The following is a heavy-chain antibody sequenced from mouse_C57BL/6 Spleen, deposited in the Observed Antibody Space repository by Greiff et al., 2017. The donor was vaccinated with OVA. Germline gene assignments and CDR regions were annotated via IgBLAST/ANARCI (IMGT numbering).Heavy chain of an antibody. V-gene: IGHV5-17*01. J-gene: IGHJ4*01. CDR2: ISSGSSTI. D-gene: IGHD2-3*01. CDR1: GFTFSDYG. CDR3: ASAWLLHYYAMDY. Sequence: EVQLVESGGGLVKPGGSLKLSCAASGFTFSDYGMHWVRQAPEKGLEWVAYISSGSSTIYYADTVKGRFTISRDKAKNTLFLQMTSLRSEDTAMYYCASAWLLHYYAMDYWGQGTSVTVSS.